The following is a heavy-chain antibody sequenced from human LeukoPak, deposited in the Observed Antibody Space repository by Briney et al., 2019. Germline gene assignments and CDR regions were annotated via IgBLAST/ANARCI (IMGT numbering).Heavy chain of an antibody. CDR1: GFTFSNYA. V-gene: IGHV3-23*01. CDR2: ITGSGDGT. J-gene: IGHJ4*02. D-gene: IGHD3-10*01. CDR3: VKGFVHPTYYYDY. Sequence: GGSLRLSCAASGFTFSNYAMMWVRQAPGKRLEWVSSITGSGDGTYYADSVRGRFTISRDNSENTLYLQLNSLRAEDTAVYFCVKGFVHPTYYYDYWGQGTLVTVSS.